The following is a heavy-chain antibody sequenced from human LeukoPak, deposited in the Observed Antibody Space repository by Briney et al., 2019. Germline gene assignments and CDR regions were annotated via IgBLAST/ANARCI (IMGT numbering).Heavy chain of an antibody. Sequence: PSQTLSLTCTVSGGSISSGSYYWSWIRQPAGKGLEWIGRIYISGSTNYDPSLKSRVTISVDTSKNQFSLKLSSVTATDTAVYYCAREFPEGRIDYWGQGTLVTVSS. CDR2: IYISGST. CDR3: AREFPEGRIDY. V-gene: IGHV4-61*02. J-gene: IGHJ4*02. CDR1: GGSISSGSYY. D-gene: IGHD2-15*01.